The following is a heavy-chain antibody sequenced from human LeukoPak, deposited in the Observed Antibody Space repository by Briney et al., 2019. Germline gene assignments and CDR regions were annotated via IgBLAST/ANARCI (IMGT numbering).Heavy chain of an antibody. V-gene: IGHV3-23*01. CDR3: AKDGAWLRFDD. Sequence: GGSLRLSCAASGFTFSSYGMDWVRQAPGKGLEWVSGVSPSGDITYYADSVKGRFTISRDNSKNTLYLQMNNVRAEDTAVYYCAKDGAWLRFDDWGQGTLVTVSS. D-gene: IGHD5-12*01. J-gene: IGHJ4*02. CDR1: GFTFSSYG. CDR2: VSPSGDIT.